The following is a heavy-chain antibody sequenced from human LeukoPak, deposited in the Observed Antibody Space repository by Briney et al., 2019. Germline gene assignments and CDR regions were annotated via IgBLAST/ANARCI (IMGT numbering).Heavy chain of an antibody. V-gene: IGHV3-21*01. CDR1: GFTFSSYS. CDR3: ARDQLADYYDSSGYTDAFDI. Sequence: GGSLRLSCAASGFTFSSYSMNWVRQAPGKGLEWVSSISSSSSYIYYADSVKGRFTISRDNAKNSLYLQMNSLRAEDTAVYYCARDQLADYYDSSGYTDAFDIWGQGTMVTVSS. D-gene: IGHD3-22*01. CDR2: ISSSSSYI. J-gene: IGHJ3*02.